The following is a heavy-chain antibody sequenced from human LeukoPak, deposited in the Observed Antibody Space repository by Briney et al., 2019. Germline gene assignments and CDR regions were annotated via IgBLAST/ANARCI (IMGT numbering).Heavy chain of an antibody. D-gene: IGHD3-3*01. CDR2: INHSGST. J-gene: IGHJ4*02. V-gene: IGHV4-34*01. CDR3: ARAPVLRFLEWLFFDY. Sequence: PSETLSLTCAVYGGSFSGYYWSWIRQPPGKGLEWIGEINHSGSTNYNPSLKSRVTISVDTSKNQFSLKLSSVTAADTAVYYCARAPVLRFLEWLFFDYWGQGTLVTVSS. CDR1: GGSFSGYY.